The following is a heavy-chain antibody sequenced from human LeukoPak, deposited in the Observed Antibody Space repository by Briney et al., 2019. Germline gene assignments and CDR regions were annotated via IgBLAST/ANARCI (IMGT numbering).Heavy chain of an antibody. Sequence: PSETLSLTCTVSSDPISRYYWRWIRQPPGKGLEWIGYNNYSRSTNYNPSLKGRVTMSVDTSKNQFSLKLSSVTAADTAMYYCAREGRQDYVYFDHWGQGSLVTVSS. CDR1: SDPISRYY. V-gene: IGHV4-59*01. CDR3: AREGRQDYVYFDH. CDR2: NNYSRST. D-gene: IGHD4-17*01. J-gene: IGHJ4*02.